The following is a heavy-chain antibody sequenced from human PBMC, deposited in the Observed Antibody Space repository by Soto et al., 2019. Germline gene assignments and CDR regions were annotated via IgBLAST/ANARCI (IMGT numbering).Heavy chain of an antibody. CDR3: ARRSIAAAGKAGYYYGMDV. V-gene: IGHV1-69*06. D-gene: IGHD6-13*01. J-gene: IGHJ6*02. CDR2: IIPIFDTA. Sequence: QVQLVQSGAEVKKPGSSVKVSCKASGGTFSSYAISWVRQAPGQGLEWMGGIIPIFDTANYAQKFQGRVTITADKPTSTAYMELSSLRSEDTAVYYCARRSIAAAGKAGYYYGMDVWGQGTTVTVSS. CDR1: GGTFSSYA.